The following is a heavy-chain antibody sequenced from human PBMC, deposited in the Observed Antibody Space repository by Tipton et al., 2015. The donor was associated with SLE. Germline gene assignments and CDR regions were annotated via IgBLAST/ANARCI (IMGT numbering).Heavy chain of an antibody. J-gene: IGHJ6*03. CDR3: ARDHLPGGYYYYMDD. Sequence: TLSLTCTVSGGSISSFYWSWIRQPPGKGLEWIGYIYYSGSTNYNPSLKSRVTISVDTSKNQFSLKLSSVTAADTAVYYCARDHLPGGYYYYMDDWGKGTTVPVSS. CDR1: GGSISSFY. D-gene: IGHD3-10*01. V-gene: IGHV4-59*01. CDR2: IYYSGST.